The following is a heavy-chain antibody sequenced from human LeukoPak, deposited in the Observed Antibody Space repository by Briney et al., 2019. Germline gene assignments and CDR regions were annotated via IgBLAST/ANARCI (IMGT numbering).Heavy chain of an antibody. J-gene: IGHJ4*02. CDR2: INPNSGGT. D-gene: IGHD2-15*01. CDR1: GYTFTGYY. CDR3: ARDYFSSHCSGGSCYGRVGDS. Sequence: EASVKVSCKASGYTFTGYYMHWVRQAPGQGLEWMGWINPNSGGTNYAQKLQGRVTMTTDTSTSTAYMELRSLRSDDTAVYYCARDYFSSHCSGGSCYGRVGDSWGQGTLVTVSS. V-gene: IGHV1-2*02.